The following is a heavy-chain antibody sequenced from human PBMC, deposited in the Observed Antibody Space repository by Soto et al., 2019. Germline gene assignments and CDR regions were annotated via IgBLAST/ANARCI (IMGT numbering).Heavy chain of an antibody. J-gene: IGHJ4*02. CDR1: GFTFISYS. Sequence: GGSLKLSCATYGFTFISYSMSWVRQAPGKWLEWVSAISARGVSTYYADSVKGRFTISRDNSKNTLYLQMNSLRAEDTAVYYCAKSDGGSYGLWGQGT. CDR2: ISARGVST. CDR3: AKSDGGSYGL. V-gene: IGHV3-23*01. D-gene: IGHD5-18*01.